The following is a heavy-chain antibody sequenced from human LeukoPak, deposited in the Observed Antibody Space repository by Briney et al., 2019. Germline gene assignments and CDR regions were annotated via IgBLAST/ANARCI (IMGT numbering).Heavy chain of an antibody. D-gene: IGHD1-26*01. CDR1: GFTFSSSA. CDR2: ISASGGST. CDR3: AKGGKWDVTPFDY. J-gene: IGHJ4*02. Sequence: GGSLRLSCAASGFTFSSSAMSWVRQVPGKGLEWVSGISASGGSTSYADSVRGRFTISRDNSKNTLYVQMNSLRDEDTAVYYCAKGGKWDVTPFDYWGQGTLVTVSS. V-gene: IGHV3-23*01.